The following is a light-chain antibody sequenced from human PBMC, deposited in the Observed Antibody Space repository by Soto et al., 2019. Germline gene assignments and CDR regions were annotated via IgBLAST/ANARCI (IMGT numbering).Light chain of an antibody. V-gene: IGKV3-15*01. CDR2: GAS. J-gene: IGKJ4*01. CDR3: LQSYRTPLT. Sequence: EIVMTQSPSTLSVSPGERATLSCRASQSISSDVAWYQQKPGQAPRLLIYGASTTATGIPARFSGSGSGTEFTLTISSLQSEDFATYYCLQSYRTPLTFGGGTKVDNK. CDR1: QSISSD.